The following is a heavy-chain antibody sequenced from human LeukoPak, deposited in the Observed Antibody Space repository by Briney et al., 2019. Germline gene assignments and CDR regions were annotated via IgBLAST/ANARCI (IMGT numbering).Heavy chain of an antibody. D-gene: IGHD6-6*01. CDR2: INHSGST. CDR1: GGSFSGYY. CDR3: ARAGFALAPHRGTPFDY. J-gene: IGHJ4*02. V-gene: IGHV4-34*01. Sequence: SETLSLTCAVHGGSFSGYYWSWIRQPPGKGLEWIGEINHSGSTNYNPSLKSRVTISVDTSKNQFSLKLSSVTAADTAVYYCARAGFALAPHRGTPFDYWGQGTLVTVSS.